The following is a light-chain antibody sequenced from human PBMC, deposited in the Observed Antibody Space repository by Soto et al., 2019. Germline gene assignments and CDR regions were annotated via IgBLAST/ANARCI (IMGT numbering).Light chain of an antibody. CDR3: AAWDDSLNGPV. J-gene: IGLJ2*01. Sequence: QSALTQPPSASGTPGQRVTISCSGSSSNIGSNYVYWYQQLPGTAPKLLIYRNNQRPSGVPDRFSGSKSGTSASLAISGLQSEDEADYYCAAWDDSLNGPVFGGGTKVTVL. CDR2: RNN. CDR1: SSNIGSNY. V-gene: IGLV1-47*01.